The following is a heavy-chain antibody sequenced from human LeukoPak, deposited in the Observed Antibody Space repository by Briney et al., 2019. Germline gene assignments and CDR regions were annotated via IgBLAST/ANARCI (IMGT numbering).Heavy chain of an antibody. Sequence: GGSLRLSCAASGFTFSSYGMHWVRQAPGKGLEWVSSISSSSSYIYYADSVKGRFTISRDNAKNSLYLQMNSLRAEDTAVYYCARDNYDYVWGSYRPQYYFDYWGQGTLVTVSS. CDR3: ARDNYDYVWGSYRPQYYFDY. V-gene: IGHV3-21*01. CDR1: GFTFSSYG. J-gene: IGHJ4*02. CDR2: ISSSSSYI. D-gene: IGHD3-16*02.